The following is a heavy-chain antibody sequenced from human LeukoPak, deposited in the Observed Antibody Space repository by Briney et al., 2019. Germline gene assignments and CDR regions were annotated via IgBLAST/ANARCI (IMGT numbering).Heavy chain of an antibody. J-gene: IGHJ4*02. CDR2: MNPNSGNT. CDR3: ATTGRFGEFPDY. V-gene: IGHV1-8*01. Sequence: ASVKVSCKASGYTFTSYDINWVRQATGQGLEWMGWMNPNSGNTGYAQKFQGRVTMTRNTSISTAYMELSGLRSEDTAVYYCATTGRFGEFPDYWGQGTLVTVSS. D-gene: IGHD3-10*01. CDR1: GYTFTSYD.